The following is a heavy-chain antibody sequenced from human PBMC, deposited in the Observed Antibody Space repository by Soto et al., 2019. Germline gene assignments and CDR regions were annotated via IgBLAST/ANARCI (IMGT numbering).Heavy chain of an antibody. Sequence: DVQLVESGGGLIQPGGSLRLSCVASGLTVSGKKYVAWVRQAPGKGPEWVSGVYDLDGTYYADSVRGRFTTSIGNSMTTVWLQMRDLRPEDTALYFCATWHLLEHAYDIWGRGTMVTVSS. CDR2: VYDLDGT. D-gene: IGHD1-26*01. V-gene: IGHV3-53*01. J-gene: IGHJ3*02. CDR3: ATWHLLEHAYDI. CDR1: GLTVSGKKY.